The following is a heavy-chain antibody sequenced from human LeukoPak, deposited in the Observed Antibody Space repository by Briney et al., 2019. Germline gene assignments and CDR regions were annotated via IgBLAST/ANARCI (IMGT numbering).Heavy chain of an antibody. J-gene: IGHJ4*02. D-gene: IGHD1-26*01. V-gene: IGHV4-39*01. CDR2: IYYSGST. Sequence: SETLSLICTVSGDSISSSSYSWGWIRQPRGKGLEWIGSIYYSGSTYYNPSLKSRVTISVDTSKNQFSLKLSSVTAADTAVYYCARRSYYEYFDYWGQGTLVTVSS. CDR3: ARRSYYEYFDY. CDR1: GDSISSSSYS.